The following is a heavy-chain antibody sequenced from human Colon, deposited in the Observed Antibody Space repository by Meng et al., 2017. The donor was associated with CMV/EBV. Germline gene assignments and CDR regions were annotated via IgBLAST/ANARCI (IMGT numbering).Heavy chain of an antibody. Sequence: SETLSLTCSVSGGSINSGDYYWSWLRQPPGKDLEWIGYFSHSGITYYHPSLHRRVTISMDTSNNLFPLKLDSVTAADTAVYYCARRRTYGGSTGWAYYFDFWGQGTLVTVSS. J-gene: IGHJ4*02. V-gene: IGHV4-30-4*08. D-gene: IGHD4-23*01. CDR1: GGSINSGDYY. CDR2: FSHSGIT. CDR3: ARRRTYGGSTGWAYYFDF.